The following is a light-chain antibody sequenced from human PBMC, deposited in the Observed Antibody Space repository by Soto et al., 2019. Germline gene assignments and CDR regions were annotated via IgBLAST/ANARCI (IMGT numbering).Light chain of an antibody. CDR1: SSNIGAGYD. J-gene: IGLJ3*02. V-gene: IGLV1-40*01. Sequence: QSVLTQPPSVSGAPGQRVTISCTGSSSNIGAGYDVHWYQQLPGTAPKLLIYGNSNRPSGVPDRFSGSKSGTSASLAITGLQAEDEADYYCQSHDSSLLVLWVFGGGTMLTVL. CDR2: GNS. CDR3: QSHDSSLLVLWV.